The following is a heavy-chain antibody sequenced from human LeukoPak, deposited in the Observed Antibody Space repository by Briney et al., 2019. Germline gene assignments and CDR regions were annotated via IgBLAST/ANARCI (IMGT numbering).Heavy chain of an antibody. Sequence: GGSLRLSCAASGFTVSSKHMSWVRQAPGRGLEWVSVIYSGGSTDYADSVKGRFTISRDNSKNTLYLQMNSLRAEDTAVYYCARGPCSSANCYWSLDHWGQGTLVTVSS. CDR3: ARGPCSSANCYWSLDH. CDR2: IYSGGST. J-gene: IGHJ5*02. V-gene: IGHV3-66*01. CDR1: GFTVSSKH. D-gene: IGHD2-2*01.